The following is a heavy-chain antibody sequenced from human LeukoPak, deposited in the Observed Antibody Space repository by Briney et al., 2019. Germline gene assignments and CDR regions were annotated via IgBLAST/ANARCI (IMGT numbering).Heavy chain of an antibody. Sequence: GGSLRLSCAASGFTFSSYSMNWVRQAPGKGLEWVSSISSSSSYIYYADSVKGRFTISRDNAKNSLYLQMNSLRAEDTAVYYCARTTSVSYVGDAFDIWGQGTMVTVSS. CDR1: GFTFSSYS. J-gene: IGHJ3*02. CDR2: ISSSSSYI. V-gene: IGHV3-21*01. D-gene: IGHD1-26*01. CDR3: ARTTSVSYVGDAFDI.